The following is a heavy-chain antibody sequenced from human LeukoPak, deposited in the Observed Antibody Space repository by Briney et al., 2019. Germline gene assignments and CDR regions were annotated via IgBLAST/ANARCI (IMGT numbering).Heavy chain of an antibody. CDR2: IVVGSDNT. V-gene: IGHV1-58*01. CDR3: AAPYSSTWFDY. CDR1: GFTFTSGSA. J-gene: IGHJ4*02. Sequence: ASVRVSCKASGFTFTSGSAVQWVRQARGQRLEWIGWIVVGSDNTNYAQKFQERVTITRDMSTSTSYMELSSLRSEDTAVYYCAAPYSSTWFDYWGQGTLVTVSS. D-gene: IGHD6-13*01.